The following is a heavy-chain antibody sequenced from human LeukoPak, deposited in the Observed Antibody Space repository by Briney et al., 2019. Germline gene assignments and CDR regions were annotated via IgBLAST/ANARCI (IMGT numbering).Heavy chain of an antibody. CDR3: ARDNRPNRYCSSTSCYVGQGLSFDY. J-gene: IGHJ4*02. CDR2: ISWNSGSI. V-gene: IGHV3-9*01. CDR1: GFTFDDYA. Sequence: PGGSLRLSCAASGFTFDDYAMHWVRQAPGKGLEWVSGISWNSGSIGYADSVKGRFTISRDNAKNSLYLQMNSLRAEDTAVYYCARDNRPNRYCSSTSCYVGQGLSFDYWGQGTLVTVSS. D-gene: IGHD2-2*01.